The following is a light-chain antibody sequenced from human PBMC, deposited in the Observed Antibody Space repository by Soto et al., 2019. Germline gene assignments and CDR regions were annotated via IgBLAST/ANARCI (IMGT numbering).Light chain of an antibody. J-gene: IGLJ2*01. Sequence: QSALTQPASVSGSPGQSITISCTGTRSDVGSYNSIAWYQQHPGKAPRVVIFEVTKRPSGISDRFSGSKSGNTASLTISGLRTEDEADYYCNSYTNTGARVFGGGTKLTVL. CDR2: EVT. CDR1: RSDVGSYNS. V-gene: IGLV2-14*02. CDR3: NSYTNTGARV.